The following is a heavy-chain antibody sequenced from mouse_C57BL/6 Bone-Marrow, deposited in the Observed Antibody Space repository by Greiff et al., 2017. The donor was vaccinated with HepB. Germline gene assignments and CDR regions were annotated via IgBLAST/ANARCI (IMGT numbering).Heavy chain of an antibody. CDR1: GYTFTSYW. V-gene: IGHV1-69*01. J-gene: IGHJ2*01. CDR3: ARSYDYDFDY. CDR2: IDPSDSYT. D-gene: IGHD2-4*01. Sequence: QVQLQQPGAELVMPGASVKLSCKASGYTFTSYWMHWVKQRPGQGLEWIGEIDPSDSYTNYNQKFKVKSTLTVDKSSSTAYMQLSSLTSEDSAVYYCARSYDYDFDYWGQGTTLTVSS.